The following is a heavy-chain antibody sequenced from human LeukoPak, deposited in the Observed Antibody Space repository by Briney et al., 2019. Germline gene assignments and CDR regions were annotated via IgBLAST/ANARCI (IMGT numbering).Heavy chain of an antibody. D-gene: IGHD4-17*01. CDR1: GYIFAHNG. J-gene: IGHJ4*02. V-gene: IGHV1-18*01. Sequence: ASVKVSCKTSGYIFAHNGISWVRQAPGQGPEWMGWISAYNGDTNYAQKFQGRVTITADESTSTAYMELSSLRSEDTAVYYCAREGYGDYGAENFDYWGQGTLVTVSS. CDR2: ISAYNGDT. CDR3: AREGYGDYGAENFDY.